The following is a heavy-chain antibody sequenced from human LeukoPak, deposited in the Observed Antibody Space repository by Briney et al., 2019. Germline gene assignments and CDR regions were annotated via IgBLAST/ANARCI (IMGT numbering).Heavy chain of an antibody. CDR2: ISYDGSNK. D-gene: IGHD2-8*02. J-gene: IGHJ5*02. Sequence: PGGSLRLSCAASGFTFSSYGMHWVRQAPGRGLEWVAFISYDGSNKYYADSVKGRFTISRDNSKNTLYLQMSSLRAEDTAVYYCAKDLRYDTGAWGQGTLVTVSS. CDR3: AKDLRYDTGA. V-gene: IGHV3-30*18. CDR1: GFTFSSYG.